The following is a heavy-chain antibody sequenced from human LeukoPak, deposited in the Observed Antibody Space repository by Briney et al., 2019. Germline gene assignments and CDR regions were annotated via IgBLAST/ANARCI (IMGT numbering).Heavy chain of an antibody. J-gene: IGHJ4*02. CDR1: GFTFTDEY. D-gene: IGHD2-2*01. CDR3: ARDPKSQLLLDY. Sequence: GASVKVSCKSSGFTFTDEYIHWVRQAPGQGLEWMGWINPYSGAINYAQKSQGRVTLTRDTSISTAYMELSRLASGDTAVYYCARDPKSQLLLDYWGQGTLVTVSS. V-gene: IGHV1-2*02. CDR2: INPYSGAI.